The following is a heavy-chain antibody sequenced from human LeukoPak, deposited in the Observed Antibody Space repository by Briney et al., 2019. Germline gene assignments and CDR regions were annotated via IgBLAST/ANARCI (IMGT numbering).Heavy chain of an antibody. V-gene: IGHV3-21*01. D-gene: IGHD6-6*01. J-gene: IGHJ4*02. CDR3: ARGIEYSSSSDY. CDR2: ISSSSSYI. Sequence: PGGSLRLSCAASGFAVSSKYMSWVRQAPGKGLEWVSSISSSSSYIYYADSVKGRFTISRDNAKNSLYLQMNSLRAEDTAVYYCARGIEYSSSSDYWGQGTLVTVSS. CDR1: GFAVSSKY.